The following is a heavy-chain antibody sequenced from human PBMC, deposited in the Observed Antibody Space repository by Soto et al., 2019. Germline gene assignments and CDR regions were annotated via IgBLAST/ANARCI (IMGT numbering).Heavy chain of an antibody. CDR1: GYTFTSYY. Sequence: QVQLVQSGAEVKKPGASVKVSFQASGYTFTSYYMHWGRQAPGQGLEWMGRINPSGGSTSYAQKFHGRVTMNRDTSKSTVYMALSSLSSEDTAVYYCARGLRITMLRGVIEYYYYGMDVWGQGTTVTVSS. D-gene: IGHD3-10*01. CDR2: INPSGGST. CDR3: ARGLRITMLRGVIEYYYYGMDV. J-gene: IGHJ6*02. V-gene: IGHV1-46*01.